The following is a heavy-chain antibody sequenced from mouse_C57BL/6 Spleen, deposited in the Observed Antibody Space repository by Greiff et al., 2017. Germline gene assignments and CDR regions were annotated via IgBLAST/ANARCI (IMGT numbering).Heavy chain of an antibody. J-gene: IGHJ2*01. V-gene: IGHV5-17*01. Sequence: EVKLVESGGGLVKPGGSLKLSCAASGFTFSDYGMHWVRQAPEKGLEWVAYISSGSSTIYYADTVKGRFTISRDNAKNTLFLHMTSLRSEDAAMYYCVRDDSNYLDYWGQGTTLTVSS. CDR1: GFTFSDYG. D-gene: IGHD1-1*01. CDR2: ISSGSSTI. CDR3: VRDDSNYLDY.